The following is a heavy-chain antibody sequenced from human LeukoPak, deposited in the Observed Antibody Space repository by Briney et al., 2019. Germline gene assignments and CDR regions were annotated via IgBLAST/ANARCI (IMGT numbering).Heavy chain of an antibody. CDR1: GHSFSSYG. Sequence: ASVKVSCKASGHSFSSYGISWVRQAPGQGLEWMGWIAAYTGNTNYAQILQGRVTMTPDTSTSTAYMELRSLRSDDTAVYYCARLIYGIYYYGMDIWGQGTTVTVSS. J-gene: IGHJ6*02. D-gene: IGHD4-17*01. V-gene: IGHV1-18*01. CDR2: IAAYTGNT. CDR3: ARLIYGIYYYGMDI.